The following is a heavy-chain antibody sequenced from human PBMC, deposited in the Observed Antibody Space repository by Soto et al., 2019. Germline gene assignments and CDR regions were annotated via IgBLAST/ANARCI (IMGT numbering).Heavy chain of an antibody. J-gene: IGHJ4*02. Sequence: SETLSLTCTVSGDSISSYYWSWIRQPPGKGLEWIGYIYNSRSTNYNPSLKSRVTISADTSKNQFSLKLSSVTAADTAVYYCARGDSNYYYWGQGTLVTSPQ. CDR1: GDSISSYY. V-gene: IGHV4-59*01. D-gene: IGHD4-4*01. CDR3: ARGDSNYYY. CDR2: IYNSRST.